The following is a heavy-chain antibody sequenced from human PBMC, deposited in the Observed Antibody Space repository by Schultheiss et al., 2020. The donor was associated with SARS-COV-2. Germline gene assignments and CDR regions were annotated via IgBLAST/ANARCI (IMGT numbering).Heavy chain of an antibody. CDR3: ARAGSRGGLLLRSIVVDV. V-gene: IGHV4-30-4*01. Sequence: SETLSLTCTVSGGSISSGDYYWSWIRQPPGKGLEWIGYIYYSGSTYYNPSLKSRITISVDTSKNQFSLKLSSVTAADTAVYYCARAGSRGGLLLRSIVVDVWGQGTTVTVS. J-gene: IGHJ6*02. CDR2: IYYSGST. D-gene: IGHD3-22*01. CDR1: GGSISSGDYY.